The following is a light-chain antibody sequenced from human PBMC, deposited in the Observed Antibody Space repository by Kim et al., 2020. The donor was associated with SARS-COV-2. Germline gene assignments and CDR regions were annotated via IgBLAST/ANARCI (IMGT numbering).Light chain of an antibody. Sequence: DIQMTQSPSTLSASVGDRVIITCRASQSISTRLAWYQQKPGKAPKLLIYDASSLESGVPSRFSGSGSGTEFTLTISSLQPDDFATYFCQQYQVYSRTFGQGTKLEI. CDR1: QSISTR. J-gene: IGKJ2*01. CDR2: DAS. V-gene: IGKV1-5*01. CDR3: QQYQVYSRT.